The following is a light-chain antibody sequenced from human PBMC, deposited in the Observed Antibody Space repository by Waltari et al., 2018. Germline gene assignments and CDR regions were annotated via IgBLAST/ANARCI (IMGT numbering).Light chain of an antibody. V-gene: IGKV3-20*01. J-gene: IGKJ4*01. CDR3: QQYGSSSLT. CDR1: QSVTSTY. CDR2: HTS. Sequence: EIVLTQSPGTLSLSPGERATLSCRASQSVTSTYLAWYQQRPGQAPRLLVYHTSSRATGIPDRFSGSGSGTDFTLTISGLEPEDFAVYYCQQYGSSSLTFGGGTRVEIK.